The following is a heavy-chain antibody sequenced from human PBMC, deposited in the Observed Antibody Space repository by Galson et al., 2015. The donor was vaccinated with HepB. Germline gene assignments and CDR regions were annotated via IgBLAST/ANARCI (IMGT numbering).Heavy chain of an antibody. J-gene: IGHJ5*02. D-gene: IGHD1-26*01. CDR2: ISAYNGNT. CDR1: GYTFTSYG. CDR3: ARDLGYSGSHTDWFDP. Sequence: VKVSCKASGYTFTSYGISWVRQAPGQGLEWMGWISAYNGNTNYAQKLQGRVTMTTDTSTSTAYMELRSLRSDDTAVYYCARDLGYSGSHTDWFDPWGQGTLVTVSS. V-gene: IGHV1-18*01.